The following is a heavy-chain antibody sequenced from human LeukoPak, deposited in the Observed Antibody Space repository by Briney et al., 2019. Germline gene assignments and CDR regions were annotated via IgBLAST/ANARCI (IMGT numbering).Heavy chain of an antibody. Sequence: GGSLRLSCAASGFTFSSYEMNWVRQAPGKGLEWVSYISSSGSTIYYADSVKGRFTISRDNAKNSLYLQMNSLRAEDTAVYYCARDGHPWLVRTPYYYYYYGMDVWGKGTTVTVSS. J-gene: IGHJ6*04. CDR3: ARDGHPWLVRTPYYYYYYGMDV. V-gene: IGHV3-48*03. CDR2: ISSSGSTI. D-gene: IGHD6-19*01. CDR1: GFTFSSYE.